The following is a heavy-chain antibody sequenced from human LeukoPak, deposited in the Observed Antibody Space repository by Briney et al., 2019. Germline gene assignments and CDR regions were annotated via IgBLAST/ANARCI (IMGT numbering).Heavy chain of an antibody. CDR2: MDANSGNT. J-gene: IGHJ6*02. D-gene: IGHD3-9*01. CDR3: ARDVLRYYYYYGMDV. V-gene: IGHV1-8*01. Sequence: ASVNVSCKASGYTFTSYDINWVRRAAGQGGEGMGWMDANSGNTGYAQKFQGRVTMTRNTSISTAYMELSSLRSEDTAVYYCARDVLRYYYYYGMDVWGQGTTVTVSS. CDR1: GYTFTSYD.